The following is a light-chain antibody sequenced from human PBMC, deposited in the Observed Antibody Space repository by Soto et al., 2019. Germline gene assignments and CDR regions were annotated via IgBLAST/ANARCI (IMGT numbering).Light chain of an antibody. Sequence: QAVVTQSPSASASLGATVKLTCTLSSGDSSYAIAWHQQQPEKGPRYLMQVDSDGSHHKGDGIADRFSGSSAGTERYLTISSLHSEEEADYYCQTWGTVSHVVFGGGTKLTVL. V-gene: IGLV4-69*01. CDR2: VDSDGSH. CDR3: QTWGTVSHVV. CDR1: SGDSSYA. J-gene: IGLJ2*01.